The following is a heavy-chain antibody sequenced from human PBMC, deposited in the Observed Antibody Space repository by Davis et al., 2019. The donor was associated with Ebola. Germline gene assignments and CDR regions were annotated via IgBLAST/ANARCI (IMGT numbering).Heavy chain of an antibody. D-gene: IGHD4-17*01. V-gene: IGHV3-21*01. CDR1: GFTFSSYS. J-gene: IGHJ4*02. CDR3: ARAHRSVTTSFDY. Sequence: PGGSLRLSCAASGFTFSSYSMNWVRQAPGKGLEWVSSISSSSSYIYYADSVKGRFTISRDNAKNSLYLQMNSLRAEDTAVYYCARAHRSVTTSFDYWGQGTLVTVSS. CDR2: ISSSSSYI.